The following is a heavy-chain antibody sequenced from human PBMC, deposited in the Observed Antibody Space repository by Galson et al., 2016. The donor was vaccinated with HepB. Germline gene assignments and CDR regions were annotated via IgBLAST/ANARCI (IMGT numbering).Heavy chain of an antibody. D-gene: IGHD1-26*01. V-gene: IGHV3-7*04. CDR1: GFTFNSHW. J-gene: IGHJ3*02. CDR2: IKEDGSQK. Sequence: SLRLSCAVSGFTFNSHWMTWIRQAPGQGLEWVAKIKEDGSQKYYVDSVQGRFTISRDNAKNSLYLQMNSLRAEDTAVYYCARAGGVANGYALDICGQGTMVSVSS. CDR3: ARAGGVANGYALDI.